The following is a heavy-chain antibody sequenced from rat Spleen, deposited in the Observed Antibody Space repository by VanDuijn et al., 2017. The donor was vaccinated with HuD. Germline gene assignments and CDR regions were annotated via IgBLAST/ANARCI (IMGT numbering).Heavy chain of an antibody. CDR3: ARHGASSTGSSFDY. V-gene: IGHV5S10*01. J-gene: IGHJ2*01. D-gene: IGHD5-1*01. CDR1: GFTFSDYN. Sequence: EVQLVESGGGLVQPGRSLKLSCAASGFTFSDYNMAWVRQAPKKGLEWVATIIYDGSRTFYRDSVKGRFTISRDNAKNTQYLQMDSLRSDDTATYYCARHGASSTGSSFDYWGQGVMVTVSS. CDR2: IIYDGSRT.